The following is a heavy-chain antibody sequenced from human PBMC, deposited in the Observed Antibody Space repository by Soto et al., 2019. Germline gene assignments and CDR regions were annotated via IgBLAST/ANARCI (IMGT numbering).Heavy chain of an antibody. D-gene: IGHD1-26*01. V-gene: IGHV3-23*01. J-gene: IGHJ5*02. CDR2: ISDSGGST. CDR3: AKDFSETRERVGLFGFDP. Sequence: PGGSLRLSCAASGFGFTFSTSAMSWVRQAPGKGLEWVSAISDSGGSTHYADSVKGRFTISRDNSKNTLYLQMNSLRAEDTAVYYCAKDFSETRERVGLFGFDPWGQGTLVTVSS. CDR1: GFGFTFSTSA.